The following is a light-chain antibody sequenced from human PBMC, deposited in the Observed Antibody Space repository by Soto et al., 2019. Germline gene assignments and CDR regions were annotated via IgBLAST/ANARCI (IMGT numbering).Light chain of an antibody. Sequence: EIVMTQSPATLSVSPGERATLSCRASQSVSNNLAWYQQKPGQAPRLLIYGASTRATGIPARFSGSGSGTEFTLTISSLQSEDFADYYCQQYNNWWTFGQGTKGESK. V-gene: IGKV3-15*01. J-gene: IGKJ1*01. CDR2: GAS. CDR1: QSVSNN. CDR3: QQYNNWWT.